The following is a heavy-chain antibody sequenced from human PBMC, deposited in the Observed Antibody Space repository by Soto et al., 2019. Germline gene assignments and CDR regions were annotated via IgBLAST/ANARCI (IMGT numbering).Heavy chain of an antibody. J-gene: IGHJ3*02. CDR3: AKDAMGGGVNAFDI. V-gene: IGHV3-23*01. D-gene: IGHD3-16*01. CDR2: ISGSGGST. Sequence: EVQLLESGGGLVQPGGSLRLSCAASGFTFSSYAMSWVRQAPGKGLEWVSAISGSGGSTYYADSVKGRFTISRDNSEKPLYLQMNRLRAEDTAVYYCAKDAMGGGVNAFDIWGQGTMVTVSS. CDR1: GFTFSSYA.